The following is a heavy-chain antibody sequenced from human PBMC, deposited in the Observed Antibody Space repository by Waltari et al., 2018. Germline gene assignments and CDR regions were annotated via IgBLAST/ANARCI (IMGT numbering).Heavy chain of an antibody. V-gene: IGHV3-7*01. CDR2: IKEDGSEK. CDR1: EFTFAYYW. J-gene: IGHJ4*02. D-gene: IGHD3-3*01. Sequence: EVQLVESGGGLVQPGGSLRLSCAASEFTFAYYWVTWVRQAPGKWLEWVANIKEDGSEKYYVDSVKGRFTISRDNAKNSLYLQMSSLRVDDTAVYYCATQSWSNFEYWGQGTLVTVSS. CDR3: ATQSWSNFEY.